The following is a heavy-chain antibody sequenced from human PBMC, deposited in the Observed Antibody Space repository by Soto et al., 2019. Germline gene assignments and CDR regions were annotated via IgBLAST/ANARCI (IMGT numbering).Heavy chain of an antibody. J-gene: IGHJ3*02. V-gene: IGHV3-9*01. CDR2: ISWNSGSI. CDR1: GFTFDDYA. CDR3: AKDLWAAVVAATSKAFDI. Sequence: SLKISCAASGFTFDDYAMHWVRQAPGKGLEWVSGISWNSGSIGYADSVKGRFTISRDNAKNSLYLQMNSLRAEDTALYYCAKDLWAAVVAATSKAFDIWGQGTMVTVSS. D-gene: IGHD2-15*01.